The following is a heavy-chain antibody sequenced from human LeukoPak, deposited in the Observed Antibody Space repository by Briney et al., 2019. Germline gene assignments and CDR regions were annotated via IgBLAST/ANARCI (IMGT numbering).Heavy chain of an antibody. CDR3: AKRDPGYSSGWYTY. J-gene: IGHJ4*02. Sequence: SGGSLRLSCAASGFTFSSYAMSWVRQAPGKGLEWVSAISGSGGSTYYADSVKGRFTISRDNSKNTLYLQMNSLRAEDTAVYYCAKRDPGYSSGWYTYWGQGTLVTVSS. CDR1: GFTFSSYA. D-gene: IGHD6-19*01. V-gene: IGHV3-23*01. CDR2: ISGSGGST.